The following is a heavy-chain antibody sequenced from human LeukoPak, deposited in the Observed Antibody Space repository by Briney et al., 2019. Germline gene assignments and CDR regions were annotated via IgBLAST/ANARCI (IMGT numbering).Heavy chain of an antibody. J-gene: IGHJ4*02. V-gene: IGHV5-51*03. Sequence: PGQSLKISCKASGYSFSSYWIGWVRQMPGRGPDWMGIIYSGDSDVKYNPSFQGLVTMSVDKSINTAYLQWKSLKTSDTAMYYCARLPEATVGSHFDYWGQGTLVTVSS. CDR2: IYSGDSDV. CDR1: GYSFSSYW. D-gene: IGHD1-14*01. CDR3: ARLPEATVGSHFDY.